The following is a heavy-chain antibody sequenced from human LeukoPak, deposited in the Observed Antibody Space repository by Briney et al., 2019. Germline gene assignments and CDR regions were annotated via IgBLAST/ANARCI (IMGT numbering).Heavy chain of an antibody. CDR2: IDPGGGST. D-gene: IGHD2-15*01. CDR3: ARNSGSGFDY. J-gene: IGHJ4*02. Sequence: GASVKVSCKASGYTFTSYYIVWVRQAPGQGLEWMGRIDPGGGSTSYAQKFQGRVTMTRGTSTSTVYMELSSLISEDTAVYYCARNSGSGFDYWGQGTLVTVSS. V-gene: IGHV1-46*01. CDR1: GYTFTSYY.